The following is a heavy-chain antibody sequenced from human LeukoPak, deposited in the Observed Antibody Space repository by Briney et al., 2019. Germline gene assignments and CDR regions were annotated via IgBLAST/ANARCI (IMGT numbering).Heavy chain of an antibody. D-gene: IGHD5-24*01. CDR2: IKQDGSEK. CDR1: GFTFSSYW. V-gene: IGHV3-7*01. Sequence: GGSLRLSCAASGFTFSSYWMSWVRQAPGKGLEWVANIKQDGSEKYYVDSVKGRFTISRDSAKNSLYLQMNSLRAEDTAVYYCARDGAPRRDGYTDYWGQGTLVTVSS. CDR3: ARDGAPRRDGYTDY. J-gene: IGHJ4*02.